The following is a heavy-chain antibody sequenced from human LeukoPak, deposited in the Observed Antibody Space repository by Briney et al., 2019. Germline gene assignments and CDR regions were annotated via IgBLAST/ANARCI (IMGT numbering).Heavy chain of an antibody. Sequence: GGSLRLSCAASGFTFSGYSMNWVRQAPGKGLEWVSSISSSSSYIYYPDSVQGRFTISRDNAKNSLYLQMNSLRAEDTDVYYCAREGYSGYSFDYWGQGTLVTVSS. V-gene: IGHV3-21*01. D-gene: IGHD5-12*01. CDR1: GFTFSGYS. J-gene: IGHJ4*02. CDR2: ISSSSSYI. CDR3: AREGYSGYSFDY.